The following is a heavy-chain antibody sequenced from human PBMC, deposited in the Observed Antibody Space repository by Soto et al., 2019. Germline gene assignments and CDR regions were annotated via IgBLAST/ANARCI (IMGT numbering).Heavy chain of an antibody. J-gene: IGHJ6*02. D-gene: IGHD2-2*01. CDR1: GYTFTSYY. V-gene: IGHV1-2*02. Sequence: ASVKVSCKASGYTFTSYYMHWVRQAPGQGLEWMGWINPNSGGTNYAQKFQGRVTMTRDTSISTAYMELSRLRSDDTAVYYCARDWRTAAPYYYYGMDVWGQGTTVTVSS. CDR2: INPNSGGT. CDR3: ARDWRTAAPYYYYGMDV.